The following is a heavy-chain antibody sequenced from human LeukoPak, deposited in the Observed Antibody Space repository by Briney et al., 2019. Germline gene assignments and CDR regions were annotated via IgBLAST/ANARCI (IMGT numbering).Heavy chain of an antibody. J-gene: IGHJ4*02. V-gene: IGHV4-59*01. Sequence: SETLSLTCTVSGGSISSYYWSWIRQPPGKGLEWIGYIYYSGRTNYNPSLKSRVTISVDTSKNQFSLKLSSVTAADAAVYYCARYPPAYCGGDCYSPWGQGTLVTVSS. CDR3: ARYPPAYCGGDCYSP. D-gene: IGHD2-21*02. CDR1: GGSISSYY. CDR2: IYYSGRT.